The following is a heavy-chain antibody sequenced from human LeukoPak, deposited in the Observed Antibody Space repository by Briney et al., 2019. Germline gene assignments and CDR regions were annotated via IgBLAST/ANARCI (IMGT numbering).Heavy chain of an antibody. J-gene: IGHJ6*03. Sequence: GGSLRLSCAASGFTFSDYYMSWIRQAPGKGLEWVSYISSSGSTIYYADSVKGRFTISRDNAKNSLYLQMNSLRAEDTAVYYCARVGAAQYYYYYMDVWGKGTTVTVSS. V-gene: IGHV3-11*04. CDR3: ARVGAAQYYYYYMDV. CDR2: ISSSGSTI. D-gene: IGHD6-6*01. CDR1: GFTFSDYY.